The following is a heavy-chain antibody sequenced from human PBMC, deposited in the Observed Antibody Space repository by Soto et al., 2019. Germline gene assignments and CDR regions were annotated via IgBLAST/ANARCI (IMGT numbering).Heavy chain of an antibody. D-gene: IGHD2-21*02. CDR2: IYHSGIT. J-gene: IGHJ3*02. CDR3: ARGSHIVVATDAFDI. Sequence: SETLSLTCSVSNLSISSGYYRGWIRQPPGKGLEWIANIYHSGITYYNSSLKSRITISVDTSKNQFSLKMNSVTAADTAVYYCARGSHIVVATDAFDIWGQGTMVTVS. V-gene: IGHV4-38-2*02. CDR1: NLSISSGYY.